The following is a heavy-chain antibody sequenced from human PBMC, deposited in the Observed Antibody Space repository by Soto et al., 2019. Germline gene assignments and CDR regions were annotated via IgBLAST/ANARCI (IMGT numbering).Heavy chain of an antibody. CDR3: ARGPIAAAGVYYYYYMDV. J-gene: IGHJ6*03. V-gene: IGHV1-8*01. Sequence: QVQLVQSGAEVKKPGASVKVSCKASGSTFTSYDINWVRQATGQGLEWMGWMNPNSGNTGYAQKFQGRDTMTRDTSISTAYSELSSLRSEDTAVYYCARGPIAAAGVYYYYYMDVWGKGTTVTVSS. CDR2: MNPNSGNT. CDR1: GSTFTSYD. D-gene: IGHD6-13*01.